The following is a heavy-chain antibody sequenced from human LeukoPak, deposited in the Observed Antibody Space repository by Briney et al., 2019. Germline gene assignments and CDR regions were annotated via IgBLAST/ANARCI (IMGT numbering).Heavy chain of an antibody. CDR3: ARGSSSWYYYYYYYVDV. D-gene: IGHD6-13*01. V-gene: IGHV4-59*01. CDR2: IYCSGST. J-gene: IGHJ6*03. Sequence: PSGTLSLTCTVSGGSISSYYWSWIRQPPGKGLEWIGYIYCSGSTNYNPSLKSRVTISVDTSKNQFSLKLSSVTAADTAVYYCARGSSSWYYYYYYYVDVWGKGTTVTVSS. CDR1: GGSISSYY.